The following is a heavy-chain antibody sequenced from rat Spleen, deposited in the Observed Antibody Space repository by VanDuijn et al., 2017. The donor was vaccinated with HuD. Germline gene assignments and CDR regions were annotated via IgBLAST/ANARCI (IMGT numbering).Heavy chain of an antibody. D-gene: IGHD1-9*01. V-gene: IGHV5-7*01. Sequence: EVQLVESGGGLVEPGRSLKLSCAASGFTFSSFPMAWVRQAPKKGLEWVATISYGDSSGHSSTYYRDSVKGRVTISRDNAKSTLSLQMDSLRSEDTATYYCARRHYGYTDYFDYWGQGVMVTVSS. CDR2: ISYGDSSGHSST. CDR3: ARRHYGYTDYFDY. CDR1: GFTFSSFP. J-gene: IGHJ2*01.